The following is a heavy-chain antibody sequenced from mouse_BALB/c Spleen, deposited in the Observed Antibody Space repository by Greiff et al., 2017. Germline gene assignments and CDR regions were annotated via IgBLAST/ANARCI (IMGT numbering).Heavy chain of an antibody. CDR1: GFSLTSYG. D-gene: IGHD1-3*01. CDR3: ARMLTSHYYATDY. V-gene: IGHV2-2*02. J-gene: IGHJ4*01. CDR2: IWSGGST. Sequence: QVQLQQSGPGLVQPSQSLSITCTVSGFSLTSYGVHWVRQSPGKGLEWLGVIWSGGSTDYNAAFISRLSISKDNSKSQVFFKMNSLQANDTAIYVCARMLTSHYYATDYRGQGTSVPVSS.